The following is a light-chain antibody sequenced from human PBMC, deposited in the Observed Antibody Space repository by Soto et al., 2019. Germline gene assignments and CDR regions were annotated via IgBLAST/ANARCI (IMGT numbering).Light chain of an antibody. CDR1: QRLSSW. CDR2: DAA. V-gene: IGKV1-5*01. CDR3: SQYSSYSPT. J-gene: IGKJ1*01. Sequence: DIQMTQSPSTLSASVGDRVTIPCRASQRLSSWLAWYQQKPGRAPKLLIYDAASLDMAVPSRFSGSGSGTQLSLTMRSVQHDEFATCYCSQYSSYSPTFGKGTTV.